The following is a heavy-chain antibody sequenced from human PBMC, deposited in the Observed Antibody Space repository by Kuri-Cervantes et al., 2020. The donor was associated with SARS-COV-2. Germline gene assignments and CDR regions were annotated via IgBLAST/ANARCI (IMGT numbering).Heavy chain of an antibody. J-gene: IGHJ6*02. Sequence: SETLSLTCAVYGGSFSGYYWSWIRQPPGKGLEWIGEINHSGSTNYNPSLKSRVTISVDKSKNQFSLKLSSVTAADMAVYYCASSTYEGRGMDVWGQGTTVTVSS. CDR3: ASSTYEGRGMDV. CDR1: GGSFSGYY. V-gene: IGHV4-34*01. D-gene: IGHD3-10*01. CDR2: INHSGST.